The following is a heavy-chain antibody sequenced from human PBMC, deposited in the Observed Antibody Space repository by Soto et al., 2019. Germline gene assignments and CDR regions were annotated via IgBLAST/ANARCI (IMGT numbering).Heavy chain of an antibody. CDR3: ARAVRRVGSSGYSY. V-gene: IGHV1-18*01. CDR1: GYTFTSYG. D-gene: IGHD6-13*01. Sequence: QVQLVQSGAEVKKPGASVKVSCKASGYTFTSYGISWVRQAPGQGLEWMGWISAYNGNTNYAQKLQGRVTMTTDTSPSTAYMELRSLRSDATAVYYCARAVRRVGSSGYSYWGQGTLVTVSS. CDR2: ISAYNGNT. J-gene: IGHJ4*02.